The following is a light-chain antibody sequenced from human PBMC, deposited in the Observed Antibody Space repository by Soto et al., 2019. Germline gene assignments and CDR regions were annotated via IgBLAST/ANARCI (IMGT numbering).Light chain of an antibody. CDR2: DAS. J-gene: IGKJ5*01. CDR1: QSVSSSY. V-gene: IGKV3D-20*02. Sequence: EFVLTQSPGTLSLSPGERATLSCRASQSVSSSYLAWYQQKPGQAPRLLIYDASYRATDIPPRFSGSGSGTDFTLTISSLEPEDFAVYYCQQRSSWPPTITFGQGTRLEIK. CDR3: QQRSSWPPTIT.